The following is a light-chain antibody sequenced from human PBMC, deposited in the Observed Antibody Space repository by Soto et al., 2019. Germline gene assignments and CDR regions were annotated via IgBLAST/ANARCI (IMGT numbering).Light chain of an antibody. CDR2: AAS. CDR3: QHIYSITIT. CDR1: QTISSW. Sequence: DIQMTQSPSTLSVSVGDRVTITCGASQTISSWLDWYQKKQGKAPKLLIYAASSLQSGVPSRLSGSGYGTHLTITISSIKNEDFETYYCQHIYSITITFGQGTRLEIK. V-gene: IGKV1-39*01. J-gene: IGKJ5*01.